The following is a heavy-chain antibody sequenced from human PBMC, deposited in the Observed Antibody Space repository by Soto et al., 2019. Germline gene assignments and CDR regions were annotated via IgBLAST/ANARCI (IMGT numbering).Heavy chain of an antibody. D-gene: IGHD2-15*01. J-gene: IGHJ4*02. Sequence: PSETLSLTCTVSGDSISTYYWSWIRQPPGKGLEWIGFISYSGSAYYNPSLKSRVTISVDTSKNQFSLNLSFVTAADTAVYYCATMGTPATGLYYFDYWGQGTLVTVSS. CDR2: ISYSGSA. V-gene: IGHV4-30-4*01. CDR1: GDSISTYY. CDR3: ATMGTPATGLYYFDY.